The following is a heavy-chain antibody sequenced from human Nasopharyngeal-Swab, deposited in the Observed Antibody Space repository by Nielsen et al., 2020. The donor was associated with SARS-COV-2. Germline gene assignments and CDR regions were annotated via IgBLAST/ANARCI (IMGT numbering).Heavy chain of an antibody. CDR2: ISGSGGST. J-gene: IGHJ4*02. D-gene: IGHD3-9*01. V-gene: IGHV3-23*01. CDR1: GFTFSSYA. Sequence: GESLKISCAASGFTFSSYAMSWVRQAPGKGLEWVSAISGSGGSTYYADSVKGRFTISRDNSKNTLYLQMNSLRAEDTAVYYCAKDGTKYDILTGLDYWGQGTLVTVPS. CDR3: AKDGTKYDILTGLDY.